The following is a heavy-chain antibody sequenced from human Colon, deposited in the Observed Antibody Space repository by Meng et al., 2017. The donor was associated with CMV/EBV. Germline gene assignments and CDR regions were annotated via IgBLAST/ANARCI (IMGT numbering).Heavy chain of an antibody. D-gene: IGHD1-1*01. CDR3: AKAFRQLFAPENGLDV. J-gene: IGHJ6*02. V-gene: IGHV3-33*06. CDR1: GSTCSNYD. Sequence: GRSLRPSCEALGSTCSNYDMHWVRQAPGKGLEWVAVIWYDGRKENCADSVKGRFTISRDNSQNKLYLQMNSLRAEDTGVYYCAKAFRQLFAPENGLDVWGQGTTVTVSS. CDR2: IWYDGRKE.